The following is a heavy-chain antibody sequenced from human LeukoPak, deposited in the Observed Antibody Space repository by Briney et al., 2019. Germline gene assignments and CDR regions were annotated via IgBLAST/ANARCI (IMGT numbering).Heavy chain of an antibody. D-gene: IGHD3-22*01. CDR1: GFTFSSYA. J-gene: IGHJ4*02. Sequence: GGSLRLSCAASGFTFSSYAMHWVRQAPGKGLEWVAVISYDGSNKYYADSVKGRFTISRDNSKNTLYLQMNSLRAEDTAVYYCARVPYYYDSSGLHIDYWGQGTLVTVSS. CDR3: ARVPYYYDSSGLHIDY. CDR2: ISYDGSNK. V-gene: IGHV3-30-3*01.